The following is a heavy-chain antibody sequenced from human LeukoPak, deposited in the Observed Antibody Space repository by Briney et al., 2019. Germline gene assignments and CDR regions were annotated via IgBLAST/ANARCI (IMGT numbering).Heavy chain of an antibody. Sequence: ASETLSLTCTVSGGSISSGSYYWSWIRQPAGKGLEWIGRIYTSGSTNYNPSLKSRVTISVDTSKNQFSLKLSSVTAADTAVYYCASELAGIFDYWGQGTLVTVSS. CDR3: ASELAGIFDY. D-gene: IGHD3-10*01. CDR1: GGSISSGSYY. CDR2: IYTSGST. V-gene: IGHV4-61*02. J-gene: IGHJ4*02.